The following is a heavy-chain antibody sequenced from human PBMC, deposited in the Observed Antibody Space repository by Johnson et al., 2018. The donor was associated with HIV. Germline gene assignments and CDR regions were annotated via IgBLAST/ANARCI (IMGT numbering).Heavy chain of an antibody. Sequence: QVQLVESVGGVVQPGTSLRLSCAASGFTFSTYDMHWVRQAPGKGLEWVAVARSDEVTKYYTDSVKGRFTISRDNSQNTLYLQMNNLRDEDTSVYYCAKDFGSRSWHAFDVWGQGTMVTVSP. CDR1: GFTFSTYD. CDR2: ARSDEVTK. CDR3: AKDFGSRSWHAFDV. J-gene: IGHJ3*01. D-gene: IGHD6-13*01. V-gene: IGHV3-33*06.